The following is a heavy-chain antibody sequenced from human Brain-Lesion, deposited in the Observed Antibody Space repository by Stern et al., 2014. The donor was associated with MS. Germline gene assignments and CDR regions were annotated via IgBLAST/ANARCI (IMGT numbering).Heavy chain of an antibody. V-gene: IGHV4-31*03. J-gene: IGHJ4*02. CDR1: GGAVSSGDRY. D-gene: IGHD3-3*01. Sequence: VHLVESGPGLVKPSQTLSLTCTVSGGAVSSGDRYWSWIRQHQEKGLEWIGYISYSGNTYYNPSLESRVTISMDRSKNQFSLKLRSVTAADTAVYYCARVTEFLRFFYPDYWGQGIRVTVSS. CDR2: ISYSGNT. CDR3: ARVTEFLRFFYPDY.